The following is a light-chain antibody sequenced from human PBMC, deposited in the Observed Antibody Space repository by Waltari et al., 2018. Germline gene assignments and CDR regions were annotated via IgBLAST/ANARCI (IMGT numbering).Light chain of an antibody. V-gene: IGLV1-44*01. CDR2: SSN. CDR3: AAWDDSLNGVL. J-gene: IGLJ3*02. Sequence: QSVLTQPPSMSGAPGQRVTISCSGSSSNIGSYTVTWYQQFPGTAPKLLIYSSNQRPSGVPDRFSGSMSGTSASLAISGLQSEDEADYFCAAWDDSLNGVLFGGGTKLTVL. CDR1: SSNIGSYT.